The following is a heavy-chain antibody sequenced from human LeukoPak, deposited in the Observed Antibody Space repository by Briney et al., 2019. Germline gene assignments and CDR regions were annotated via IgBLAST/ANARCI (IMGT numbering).Heavy chain of an antibody. CDR2: ISTSGDST. CDR1: GFTFSSQN. D-gene: IGHD6-19*01. CDR3: VKNGWLDY. V-gene: IGHV3-21*06. Sequence: GRSLRPSCAASGFTFSSQNMNCARQSPGKGLEWVAYISTSGDSTKYADSVEGQFTNPRDNAENSLYLLMNSLRVEDTAVYYCVKNGWLDYWGQGILVTVSS. J-gene: IGHJ4*02.